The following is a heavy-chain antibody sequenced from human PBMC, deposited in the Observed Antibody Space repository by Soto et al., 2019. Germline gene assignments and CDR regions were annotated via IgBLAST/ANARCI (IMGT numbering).Heavy chain of an antibody. Sequence: KTSETLSLTCAVYGGSFSGYYWSWIRQPPGKGLEWIGEINHSGSTNYNPSLKSRVTISVDTSKNQFSLKLSSVTAADTAVYYCAKYYDFWSGYENWFDPWGQGTLVTVSS. CDR1: GGSFSGYY. CDR3: AKYYDFWSGYENWFDP. D-gene: IGHD3-3*01. J-gene: IGHJ5*02. V-gene: IGHV4-34*01. CDR2: INHSGST.